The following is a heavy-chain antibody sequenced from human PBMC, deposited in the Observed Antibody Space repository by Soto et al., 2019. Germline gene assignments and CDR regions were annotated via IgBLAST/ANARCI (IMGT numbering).Heavy chain of an antibody. D-gene: IGHD6-13*01. J-gene: IGHJ6*02. V-gene: IGHV3-43*01. Sequence: GSLRLSCAASGFTFDDYTMHWVRQAPGKGLEWVSLISWDGGSTYYADSVKGRFTISRDNSKNSLYLQMNSLRTEDTALYYCAKEGPPRDSSSWPYYYYYGMDVWGQGTTVTVSS. CDR3: AKEGPPRDSSSWPYYYYYGMDV. CDR1: GFTFDDYT. CDR2: ISWDGGST.